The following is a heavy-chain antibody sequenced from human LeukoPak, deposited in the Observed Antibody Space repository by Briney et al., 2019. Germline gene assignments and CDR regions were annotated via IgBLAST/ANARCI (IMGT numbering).Heavy chain of an antibody. J-gene: IGHJ6*03. CDR3: ARHVAGDLLPQYYMDV. Sequence: SETLSLTCTISGDSISSGDYYWSWIRQPAGKGLEWIGRISSSGSTNYNPSLKSRVTISVDTSKNQFSLKLSSVTAADTAVYYCARHVAGDLLPQYYMDVWGKGTTVTISS. CDR2: ISSSGST. D-gene: IGHD2-21*01. V-gene: IGHV4-61*02. CDR1: GDSISSGDYY.